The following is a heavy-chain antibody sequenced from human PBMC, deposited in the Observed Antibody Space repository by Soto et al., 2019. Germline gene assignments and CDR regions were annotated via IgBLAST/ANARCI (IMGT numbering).Heavy chain of an antibody. J-gene: IGHJ4*02. D-gene: IGHD1-26*01. Sequence: EVHLVESGGGLVQTGGSLRLSCAIFESTVSRDWMKWVRQAPGKGLEWVAHINQDGSEKYYVDSVKGRFTTSRDNAKKKLSLHMKGLRPGDRARFSCWGGVGDAFWGQGTLVTVSS. CDR2: INQDGSEK. CDR3: WGGVGDAF. CDR1: ESTVSRDW. V-gene: IGHV3-7*01.